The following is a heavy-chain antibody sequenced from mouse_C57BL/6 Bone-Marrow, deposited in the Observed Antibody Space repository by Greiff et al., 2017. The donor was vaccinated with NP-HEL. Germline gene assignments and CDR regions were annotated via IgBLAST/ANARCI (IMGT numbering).Heavy chain of an antibody. CDR1: GFTFSDYY. D-gene: IGHD1-1*01. CDR2: ISNGGGST. J-gene: IGHJ1*03. V-gene: IGHV5-12*01. CDR3: ARLYYGNRYFDV. Sequence: EVKLVESGGGLVQPGGSLKLSCAASGFTFSDYYMYWVRQTPEKRLEWVAYISNGGGSTYYPDTVQGRFTISRDNAKNTLYLQMSRLKSEDTAMYYCARLYYGNRYFDVWGTGTTVTVSS.